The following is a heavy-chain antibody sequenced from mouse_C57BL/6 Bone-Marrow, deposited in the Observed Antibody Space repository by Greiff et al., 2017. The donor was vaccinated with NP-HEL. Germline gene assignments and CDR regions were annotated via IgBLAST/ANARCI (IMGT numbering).Heavy chain of an antibody. CDR1: GSNIKDYY. V-gene: IGHV14-1*01. CDR2: MDPEDGDT. J-gene: IGHJ2*01. CDR3: TTIWGDY. Sequence: VQLQQSGAELVRPGASAKLSCKPSGSNIKDYYMHWVKQRPERGLEWIGRMDPEDGDTEYAPKFQGKATMTADTSSNTAYLQLSSLTSEDTAVYYCTTIWGDYWGQGTTLTVSS. D-gene: IGHD1-1*02.